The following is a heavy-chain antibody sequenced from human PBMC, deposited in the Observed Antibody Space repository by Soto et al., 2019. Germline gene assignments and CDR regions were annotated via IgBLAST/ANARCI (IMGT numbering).Heavy chain of an antibody. J-gene: IGHJ4*02. D-gene: IGHD6-19*01. CDR1: SGSISSVNSY. CDR2: IYYSGSS. V-gene: IGHV4-30-4*08. Sequence: TLSLTSTDSSGSISSVNSYWSWIRQFPGKGLEWIGYIYYSGSSYYNPSLKGRVTISEDTSKKQFSLKLNSVTAADTAVYYCARGSSGWSSIRLDYCGQGSLVTVSS. CDR3: ARGSSGWSSIRLDY.